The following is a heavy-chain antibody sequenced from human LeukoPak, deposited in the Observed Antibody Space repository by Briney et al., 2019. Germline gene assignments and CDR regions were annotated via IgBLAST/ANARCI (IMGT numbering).Heavy chain of an antibody. D-gene: IGHD2-8*02. J-gene: IGHJ4*02. CDR2: IIPDSGGT. CDR3: STEDKYCTGANCGVF. CDR1: GYTLTEYY. V-gene: IGHV1-2*02. Sequence: ASVNVSCTASGYTLTEYYIHWVRQAPGQGLEWMGFIIPDSGGTTYQQNFQGRVTMTRDTSISTFYMELSSLRPDDTAVYYCSTEDKYCTGANCGVFWGQGTLVTVSS.